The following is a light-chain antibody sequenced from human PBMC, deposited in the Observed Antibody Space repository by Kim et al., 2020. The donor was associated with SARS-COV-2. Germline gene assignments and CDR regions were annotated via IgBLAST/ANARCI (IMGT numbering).Light chain of an antibody. CDR3: MQGTHWPYT. CDR1: QSLEYGDGNTY. Sequence: DAVMTQSPLSLPVALGQPASISCGSSQSLEYGDGNTYLNWFQQRPGQSPRRLIYEVSKRDSGVPDRFSGSESDTGFTLTISSVEAEDVGVYYCMQGTHWPYTFGQGTKLEIK. J-gene: IGKJ2*01. V-gene: IGKV2-30*01. CDR2: EVS.